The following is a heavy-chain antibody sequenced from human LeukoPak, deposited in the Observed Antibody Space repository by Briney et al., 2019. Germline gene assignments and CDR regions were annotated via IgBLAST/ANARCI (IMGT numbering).Heavy chain of an antibody. CDR2: IYYSGST. D-gene: IGHD7-27*01. CDR1: GGSISSSGYY. J-gene: IGHJ4*02. V-gene: IGHV4-39*07. CDR3: AINPGGPPESETAEAFFDY. Sequence: PSETLSLTCTVSGGSISSSGYYWGWIRQPPGKGLEWIGSIYYSGSTYYNPSLKSRVTISVDTSKNQFSLKLSSVTAADTAVYYCAINPGGPPESETAEAFFDYWGQGTLVTVSS.